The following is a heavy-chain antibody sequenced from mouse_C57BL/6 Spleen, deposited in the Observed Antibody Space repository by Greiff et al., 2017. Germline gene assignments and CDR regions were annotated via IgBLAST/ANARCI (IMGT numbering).Heavy chain of an antibody. CDR2: INPTNGGT. J-gene: IGHJ3*01. Sequence: EVQLQQSGPELVKPGASVKIPCKASGYTFTDYNMDWVKQSHGKSLEWIGNINPTNGGTIYNQKFKGKATLTVDKSSSTAYMELRSLTSEDSAVYYCARSDYGNYIFADWGQGTLVTVSA. V-gene: IGHV1-18*01. CDR1: GYTFTDYN. CDR3: ARSDYGNYIFAD. D-gene: IGHD2-1*01.